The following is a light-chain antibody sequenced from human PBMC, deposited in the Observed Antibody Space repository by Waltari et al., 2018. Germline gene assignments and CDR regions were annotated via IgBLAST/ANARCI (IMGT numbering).Light chain of an antibody. J-gene: IGLJ2*01. Sequence: QSVLTQPPSASGTPGQRITISSSGRSSTIGGTTVNWYQQLPGTAPKLLISSNDQRPSGVPDRLSGSKSGTSASLAISGLQSEDEADYYCATWDDSLNGPVFGGGTKLTVL. CDR3: ATWDDSLNGPV. V-gene: IGLV1-44*01. CDR2: SND. CDR1: SSTIGGTT.